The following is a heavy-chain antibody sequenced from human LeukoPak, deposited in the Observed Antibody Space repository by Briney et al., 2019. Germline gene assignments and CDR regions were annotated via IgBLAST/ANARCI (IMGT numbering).Heavy chain of an antibody. J-gene: IGHJ3*02. CDR2: IYYSGST. CDR1: GGSIGSYY. Sequence: SETLSLTCTVSGGSIGSYYWSWIRQPPGKGLEWIGYIYYSGSTNYNRSLKSRVTISVDTSKNQFSLKLSSVTAADTAVYYCARSWSDFDAFDIWGQGTMVTVSS. V-gene: IGHV4-59*08. CDR3: ARSWSDFDAFDI. D-gene: IGHD1-26*01.